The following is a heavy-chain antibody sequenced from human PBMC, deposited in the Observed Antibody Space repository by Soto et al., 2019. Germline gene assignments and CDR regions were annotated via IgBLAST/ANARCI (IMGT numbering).Heavy chain of an antibody. J-gene: IGHJ3*02. V-gene: IGHV3-23*01. CDR2: VSGDGGAT. D-gene: IGHD1-26*01. CDR1: GFTFDTYA. Sequence: DVQLLESGGGLVQSGGSLRLSCAASGFTFDTYAMSWFRQAPGKGLEWVSAVSGDGGATFYADSVEGRFTISRDYSKNTLFLQMYHLRVEDTAIYYCARDGTGVSFDIWGQGTMVTVSS. CDR3: ARDGTGVSFDI.